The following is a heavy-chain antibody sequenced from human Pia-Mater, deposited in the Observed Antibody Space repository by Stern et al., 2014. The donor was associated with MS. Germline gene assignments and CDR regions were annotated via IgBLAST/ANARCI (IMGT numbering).Heavy chain of an antibody. CDR3: AKHLAERPFDY. J-gene: IGHJ4*02. Sequence: VQLVESGGGLVQPGGSLRLSCAASGFTYTDYWMMWVRQAPGKGPEWVAVISNDGNHKYYAGSVKDRFTISRDNSKNTLYLQMNSLRVEDTAVYYCAKHLAERPFDYWGQGTLVTVSS. D-gene: IGHD1-1*01. CDR2: ISNDGNHK. V-gene: IGHV3-30*18. CDR1: GFTYTDYW.